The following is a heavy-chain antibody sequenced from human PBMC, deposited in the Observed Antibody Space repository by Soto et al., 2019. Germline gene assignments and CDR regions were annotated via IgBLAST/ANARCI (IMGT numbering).Heavy chain of an antibody. J-gene: IGHJ4*02. V-gene: IGHV4-30-2*01. CDR3: AGWPNGNY. CDR1: GGSISSGGYS. D-gene: IGHD2-15*01. CDR2: IYHSGST. Sequence: QLQLQESGSGLVKPSQTLSLTCAVSGGSISSGGYSWSWIRQPPGKGLEWIGYIYHSGSTYYNPSLKSRVTIPEDRSKNKFSLKMSSVTAADTAVYYCAGWPNGNYWGQGTLVTVSS.